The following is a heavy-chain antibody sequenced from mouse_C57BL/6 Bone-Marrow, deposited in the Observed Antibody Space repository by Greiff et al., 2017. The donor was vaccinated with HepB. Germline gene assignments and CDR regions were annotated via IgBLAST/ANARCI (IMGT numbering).Heavy chain of an antibody. D-gene: IGHD1-1*01. CDR3: ARGYYGSSSHWYFDV. CDR2: INPSNGGT. V-gene: IGHV1-53*01. Sequence: QVHVKQPGTELVKPGASVKLSCKASGYTFTSYWMHWVKQRPGQGLEWIGNINPSNGGTNYNEKFKSKATLTVDKSSSTAYMQLSSLTSEDSAVYYCARGYYGSSSHWYFDVWGTGTTVTVSS. J-gene: IGHJ1*03. CDR1: GYTFTSYW.